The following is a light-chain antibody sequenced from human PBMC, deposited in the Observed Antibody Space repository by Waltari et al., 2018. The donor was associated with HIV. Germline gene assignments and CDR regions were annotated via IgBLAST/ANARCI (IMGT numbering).Light chain of an antibody. CDR1: NIGSEA. J-gene: IGLJ2*01. Sequence: SFVLTQPPSVSEAPGKTARVTCGGSNIGSEAVHWYQQKPGQAPLLVIYDNNDRPSGIPERFSGSNSGNTATLTISRVGAGDEADYYCQVWDSSSDHVVFGGGTKLTVL. CDR3: QVWDSSSDHVV. CDR2: DNN. V-gene: IGLV3-21*04.